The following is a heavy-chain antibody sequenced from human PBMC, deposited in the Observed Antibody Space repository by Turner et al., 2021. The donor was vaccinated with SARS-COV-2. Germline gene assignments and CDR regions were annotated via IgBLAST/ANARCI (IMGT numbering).Heavy chain of an antibody. J-gene: IGHJ4*02. CDR2: IIPILGIP. V-gene: IGHV1-69*10. D-gene: IGHD3-10*01. CDR1: GGTFSSYA. Sequence: QVQLVQSGAEVKKPGSSVKVSCKASGGTFSSYAICWVRQAPRQGLEWMGGIIPILGIPNYEQQFQGRVTITADKSTSTAYMELSSLRSEDTAVYYRARDSELLPLDYWGQGTLVTVSS. CDR3: ARDSELLPLDY.